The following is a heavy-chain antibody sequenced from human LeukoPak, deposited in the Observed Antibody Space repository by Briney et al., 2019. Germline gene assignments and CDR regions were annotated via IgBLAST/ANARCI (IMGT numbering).Heavy chain of an antibody. V-gene: IGHV1-69*13. Sequence: SVKASCKASGGTFSSYAISWVRQAPGQGLEWMGGIIPIFGTANYAQKFQGRVTITADESTSTAYMELSSLRSEDTAVYYCARDGVYDILTGLDYWGQGTLVTVSS. CDR2: IIPIFGTA. D-gene: IGHD3-9*01. CDR3: ARDGVYDILTGLDY. J-gene: IGHJ4*02. CDR1: GGTFSSYA.